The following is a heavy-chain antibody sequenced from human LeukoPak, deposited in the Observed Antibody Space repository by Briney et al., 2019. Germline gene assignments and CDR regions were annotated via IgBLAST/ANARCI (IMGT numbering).Heavy chain of an antibody. CDR3: ARAVDGSGRRSFDY. CDR2: INSDGNST. D-gene: IGHD3-10*01. J-gene: IGHJ4*02. CDR1: GFTFSSYA. V-gene: IGHV3-74*01. Sequence: GGSLRLSCAASGFTFSSYAMSWVRQAPGKGLVWVSRINSDGNSTNYADSVKGRFTISRDNAKNTMYLRMNSLRAEDTAVYFCARAVDGSGRRSFDYWGQGTLVTVSS.